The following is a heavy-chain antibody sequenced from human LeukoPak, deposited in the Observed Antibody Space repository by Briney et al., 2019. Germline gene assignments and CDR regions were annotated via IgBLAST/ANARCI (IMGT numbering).Heavy chain of an antibody. CDR2: IYYSGST. D-gene: IGHD1-1*01. J-gene: IGHJ5*02. V-gene: IGHV4-39*07. Sequence: SETLSLTCTVSGSSVSTRSYYWSWIRQPPGNGLEWIGSIYYSGSTYYNPSLKSRVTISVDTSKNQFSLNLSSVTAADTAVYYCARGTNILAGFDLWGQGTLVTVSS. CDR1: GSSVSTRSYY. CDR3: ARGTNILAGFDL.